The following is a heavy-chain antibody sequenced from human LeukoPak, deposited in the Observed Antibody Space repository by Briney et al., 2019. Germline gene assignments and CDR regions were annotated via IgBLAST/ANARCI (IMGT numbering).Heavy chain of an antibody. D-gene: IGHD3-22*01. CDR2: IYSDNT. CDR3: AKGYSLVITTVEYFFDY. J-gene: IGHJ4*02. Sequence: GGSLRLSCTVSGFTVSSNSMSWVRQAPGKGLEWVSFIYSDNTHYSDSVKGRFTISRDNAKNSLYLQMNSLRAEDTAVFYCAKGYSLVITTVEYFFDYWGQGALVTVSS. CDR1: GFTVSSNS. V-gene: IGHV3-66*03.